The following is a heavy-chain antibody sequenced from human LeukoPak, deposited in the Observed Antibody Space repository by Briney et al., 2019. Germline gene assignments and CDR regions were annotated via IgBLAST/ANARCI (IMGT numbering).Heavy chain of an antibody. Sequence: ASVKVSCKASGGTFSSYAISWVRQAPGQGLEWMGGIIPVFNTPNYAHKFQGRLTISTDEFTSTAYMELSNLRSEDTAVYYCARMVSLIIPETWFDPWGQGTLVTVSS. J-gene: IGHJ5*02. CDR2: IIPVFNTP. CDR1: GGTFSSYA. D-gene: IGHD4-23*01. V-gene: IGHV1-69*05. CDR3: ARMVSLIIPETWFDP.